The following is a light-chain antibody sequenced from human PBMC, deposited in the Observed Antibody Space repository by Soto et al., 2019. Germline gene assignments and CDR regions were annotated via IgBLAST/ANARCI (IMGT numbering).Light chain of an antibody. CDR3: QQRSNWPPAFT. V-gene: IGKV1-27*01. CDR2: SAS. Sequence: DIQLTQSPSSLSASVGDRVTITCRVSQGISSYLNWYRRKPGKVPKLLIYSASNLQSGVPSRFSGSGSGTDFTLTISSLEPEDFAVYYCQQRSNWPPAFTFGPGTKVDIK. CDR1: QGISSY. J-gene: IGKJ3*01.